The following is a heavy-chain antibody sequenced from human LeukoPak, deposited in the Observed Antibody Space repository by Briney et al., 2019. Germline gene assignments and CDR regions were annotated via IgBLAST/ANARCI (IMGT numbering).Heavy chain of an antibody. J-gene: IGHJ4*02. D-gene: IGHD1-26*01. CDR1: GFTVCSNY. CDR2: IYSGGST. Sequence: PGGSLRLSCAASGFTVCSNYMSWVRQAPGKGLEWVSVIYSGGSTYYADSVKGRFTISRDNSKNTLYLQMNSLRAEDTAVYYCARDRVGATGFDYWGQGTLVTVSS. V-gene: IGHV3-53*01. CDR3: ARDRVGATGFDY.